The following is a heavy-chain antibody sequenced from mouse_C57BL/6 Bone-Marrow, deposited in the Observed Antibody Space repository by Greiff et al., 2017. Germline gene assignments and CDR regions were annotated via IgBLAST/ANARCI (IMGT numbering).Heavy chain of an antibody. V-gene: IGHV1-54*01. CDR3: ARGRYWYFDV. Sequence: QVQLQQSGAELVRPGTSVKVSCKASGYAFTNYLIEWVKQRPGQGLEWIGVINPGSGGTNYNEKFKGKATLTAAKSSSTAYMQLSSLTSEDSAVYICARGRYWYFDVWGTGTTVTVSS. CDR1: GYAFTNYL. CDR2: INPGSGGT. J-gene: IGHJ1*03.